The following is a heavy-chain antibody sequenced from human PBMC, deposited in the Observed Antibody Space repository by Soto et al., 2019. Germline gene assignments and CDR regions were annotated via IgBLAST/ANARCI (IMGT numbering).Heavy chain of an antibody. CDR2: IYYSGST. CDR1: GVTITSGDYY. Sequence: SETLSLTCTVSGVTITSGDYYWSWIRQHPGKGLELIGYIYYSGSTYYNPSLKSRVTISADTSKNQFSLKLTSVTAADTAVYYCAGGRYCTNGVCYFLDPWGQGPLVTVSS. V-gene: IGHV4-31*03. CDR3: AGGRYCTNGVCYFLDP. J-gene: IGHJ5*02. D-gene: IGHD2-8*01.